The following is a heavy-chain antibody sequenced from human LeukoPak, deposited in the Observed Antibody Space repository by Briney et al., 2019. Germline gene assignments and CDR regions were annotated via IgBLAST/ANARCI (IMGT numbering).Heavy chain of an antibody. V-gene: IGHV4-59*01. D-gene: IGHD6-13*01. Sequence: TSETLSLTCTVSGGSISSYYWSWIRQPPGKGLEWIGYIYYSGSTNYNPSLKSRVTISVDTSKNQFSLKLSSVTAADTAVYYCARVSAADHIDYWGQGTLVTVSS. CDR3: ARVSAADHIDY. CDR1: GGSISSYY. J-gene: IGHJ4*02. CDR2: IYYSGST.